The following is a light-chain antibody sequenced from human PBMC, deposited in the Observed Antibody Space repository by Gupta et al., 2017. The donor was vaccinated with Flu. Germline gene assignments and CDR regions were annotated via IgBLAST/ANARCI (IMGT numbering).Light chain of an antibody. J-gene: IGKJ2*03. Sequence: EIVMTQSLATLSVSPGERATLSCRASQSVSSNLAWYQQKPGQAPRLLIYGASTRATGIPARFSGSGSGTESTLTISSLQSEDFAVYYCQQYNNWPPRDSFGQGTKLEIK. V-gene: IGKV3-15*01. CDR2: GAS. CDR1: QSVSSN. CDR3: QQYNNWPPRDS.